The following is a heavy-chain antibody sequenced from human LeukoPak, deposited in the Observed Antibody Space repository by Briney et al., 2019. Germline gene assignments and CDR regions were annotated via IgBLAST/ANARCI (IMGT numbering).Heavy chain of an antibody. V-gene: IGHV4-38-2*02. Sequence: PSETLSLTCTVSGYSISSGYYWGWIRQPPGKGLEWIGSIYHSGSTYYNPSLKSRVTIPVDTSKNQFSLKLSSVTAADTAVYYCAREGVVVPAAISPHDAFDIWGQGTMVTVSS. CDR2: IYHSGST. J-gene: IGHJ3*02. D-gene: IGHD2-2*02. CDR1: GYSISSGYY. CDR3: AREGVVVPAAISPHDAFDI.